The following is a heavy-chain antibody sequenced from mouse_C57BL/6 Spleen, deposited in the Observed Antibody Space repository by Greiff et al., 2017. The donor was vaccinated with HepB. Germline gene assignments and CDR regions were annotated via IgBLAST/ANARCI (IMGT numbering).Heavy chain of an antibody. CDR3: TTLGYYGSSFDY. J-gene: IGHJ2*01. D-gene: IGHD1-1*01. CDR1: GFNIKDYY. CDR2: IDPEDGDT. Sequence: EVQLQQSGAELVRPGASVKLSCTASGFNIKDYYMHWVKQRPEQGLEWIGRIDPEDGDTEYAPKFQGKATMTADTSSNTADLQLSSPTSEDTAVYYCTTLGYYGSSFDYWGQGTTLTVSS. V-gene: IGHV14-1*01.